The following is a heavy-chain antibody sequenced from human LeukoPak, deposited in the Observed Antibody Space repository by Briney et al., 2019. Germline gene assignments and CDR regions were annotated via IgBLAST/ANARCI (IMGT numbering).Heavy chain of an antibody. V-gene: IGHV3-11*04. CDR3: ARAYSSSWPFDF. D-gene: IGHD6-13*01. CDR1: GFTFSDYY. Sequence: GGSLRLSCAASGFTFSDYYMSWIRQAPGKGLEWVSYISSSGSTIYYADSVKGRFTISRDNAKNSLYLQMNSLRAEDTAVYFCARAYSSSWPFDFWGQGTLVTVSS. CDR2: ISSSGSTI. J-gene: IGHJ4*02.